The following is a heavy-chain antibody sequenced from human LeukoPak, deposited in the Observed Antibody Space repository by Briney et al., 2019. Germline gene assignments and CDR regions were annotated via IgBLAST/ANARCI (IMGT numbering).Heavy chain of an antibody. CDR3: ARGVIVVVPAARVHNWFDP. CDR1: GGSFSGYY. J-gene: IGHJ5*02. D-gene: IGHD2-2*01. V-gene: IGHV4-34*01. Sequence: NTSETLPLTCAVYGGSFSGYYWSWIRQPPGKGMEWIGEINHSGSTNYNPSLKSRVTISVYTSKNQFSLKLSSVTAADTAVYYCARGVIVVVPAARVHNWFDPWGQGTLVTVSS. CDR2: INHSGST.